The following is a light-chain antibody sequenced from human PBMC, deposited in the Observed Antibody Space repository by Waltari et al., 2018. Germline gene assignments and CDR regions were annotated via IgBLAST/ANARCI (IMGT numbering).Light chain of an antibody. CDR3: AAWDDSLGGRWV. Sequence: QSVLTQPPSASGTPGQRVTMSCSGSAPNIGNNLSSWYQQLPGKAPKLVIYRSDQRPSGVPDRFSASKSGTSASLAISGLQSEDEADYYCAAWDDSLGGRWVFGGGTKVTVL. V-gene: IGLV1-44*01. CDR1: APNIGNNL. J-gene: IGLJ3*02. CDR2: RSD.